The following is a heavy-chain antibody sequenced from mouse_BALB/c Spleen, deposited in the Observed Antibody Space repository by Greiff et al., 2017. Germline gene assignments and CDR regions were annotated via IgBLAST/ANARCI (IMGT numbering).Heavy chain of an antibody. J-gene: IGHJ2*01. Sequence: VQLKESGAELVKPGASVKLSCTASGFNIKDTYMHWVKQRPEQGLEWIGRIDPANGNTKYDPKFQGKATITADTSSNTAYLQLSSLTSEDTAVYYCVPYYGNYFDYWGQGTTLTVSS. CDR1: GFNIKDTY. CDR3: VPYYGNYFDY. V-gene: IGHV14-3*02. D-gene: IGHD2-10*01. CDR2: IDPANGNT.